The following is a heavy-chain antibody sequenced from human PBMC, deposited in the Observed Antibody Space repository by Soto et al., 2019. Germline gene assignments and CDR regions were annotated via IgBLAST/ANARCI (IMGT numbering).Heavy chain of an antibody. Sequence: QVQLVESGGGVVQPGRSLRLSCAASGFTFSSYGMHWVRQAPGKGLEWVAVISYDGSNKYYADSVKGRFTISRDNSKNTLYLQMNSLRAEDTAVYYCAKDGYDSSGYYYSYFDYWGQGTLVTVSS. J-gene: IGHJ4*02. V-gene: IGHV3-30*18. CDR3: AKDGYDSSGYYYSYFDY. CDR1: GFTFSSYG. D-gene: IGHD3-22*01. CDR2: ISYDGSNK.